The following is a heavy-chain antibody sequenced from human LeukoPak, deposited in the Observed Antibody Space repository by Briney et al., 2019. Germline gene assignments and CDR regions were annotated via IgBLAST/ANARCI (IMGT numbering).Heavy chain of an antibody. Sequence: ASVKVSCKASGYTFTGYYMHWVRQAPGQGLEWMGRINPNSGGTNYAQKFQGRVTMTRDTSISTAYMELRSLTSDDTAVYTCARGKHSSSWDEDFDYWGQGTLVTVSS. CDR1: GYTFTGYY. V-gene: IGHV1-2*06. J-gene: IGHJ4*02. D-gene: IGHD6-13*01. CDR2: INPNSGGT. CDR3: ARGKHSSSWDEDFDY.